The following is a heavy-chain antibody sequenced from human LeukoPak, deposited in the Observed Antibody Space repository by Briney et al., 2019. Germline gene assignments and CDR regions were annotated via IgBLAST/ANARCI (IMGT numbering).Heavy chain of an antibody. Sequence: PETLSLTCAVSGYSISSGYYWGWIRQPPGKGLEWIGSIYHSGSTYYNPSLKSRVTISVDTSKNQFSLELSSVTAADTAVYYCARHGPYSSSSRFDYWGQGTLVTVSS. CDR3: ARHGPYSSSSRFDY. D-gene: IGHD6-6*01. V-gene: IGHV4-38-2*01. J-gene: IGHJ4*02. CDR1: GYSISSGYY. CDR2: IYHSGST.